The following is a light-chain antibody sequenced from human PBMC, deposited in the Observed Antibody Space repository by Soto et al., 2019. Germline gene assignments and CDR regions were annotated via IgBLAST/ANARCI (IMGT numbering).Light chain of an antibody. CDR1: SSDIGSYNH. CDR3: IAYTGSSTSYV. J-gene: IGLJ1*01. Sequence: QSVLTQPASVSGSPGQSITISCSGTSSDIGSYNHVAWFQQFPGKSPKLTIYEVSSRPSGVSSRFSGSKSGNTASLTISGLQAEDEADYYCIAYTGSSTSYVFGSGTKVTAL. CDR2: EVS. V-gene: IGLV2-14*01.